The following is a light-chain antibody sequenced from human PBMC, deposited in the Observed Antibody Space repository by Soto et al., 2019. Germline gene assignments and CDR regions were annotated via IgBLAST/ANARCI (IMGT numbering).Light chain of an antibody. CDR3: QSLNSFPLT. CDR2: LAS. Sequence: IQLTQSPSSLSASVGDRVTITCRASQDIVTYLAWYQQKPGKAPKLLIYLASTLQGGVPSRFSGSGSGTDFTLTSSSLQPEDVATYYCQSLNSFPLTFGGGTKVDIK. CDR1: QDIVTY. J-gene: IGKJ4*01. V-gene: IGKV1-9*01.